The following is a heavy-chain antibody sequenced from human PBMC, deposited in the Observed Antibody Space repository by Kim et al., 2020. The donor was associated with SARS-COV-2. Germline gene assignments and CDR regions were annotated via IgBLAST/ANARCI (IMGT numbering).Heavy chain of an antibody. CDR1: GGTFSSYA. CDR2: IIPILGIA. CDR3: ARDESNAGIAVAAG. D-gene: IGHD6-19*01. Sequence: SVKVSCKASGGTFSSYAISWVRQAPGQGLEWMGRIIPILGIANYAQKFQGRVTITADKSTSTAYMELSSLRSEDTAVYYCARDESNAGIAVAAGWGQGTLVTVSS. J-gene: IGHJ4*02. V-gene: IGHV1-69*04.